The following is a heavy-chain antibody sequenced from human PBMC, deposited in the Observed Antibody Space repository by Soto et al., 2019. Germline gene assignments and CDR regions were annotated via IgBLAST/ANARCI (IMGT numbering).Heavy chain of an antibody. Sequence: ASVKVSFKASGYTFTSYYMHWLRQAPGQGLEWMGIINPSGGSTSYAQKFQGRVTMTRDTSTSTVYMELSSLRSEDTAVYYCARGSWYYDSSGYYPEPNDYWGQGTLVTVSS. D-gene: IGHD3-22*01. V-gene: IGHV1-46*01. CDR2: INPSGGST. J-gene: IGHJ4*02. CDR1: GYTFTSYY. CDR3: ARGSWYYDSSGYYPEPNDY.